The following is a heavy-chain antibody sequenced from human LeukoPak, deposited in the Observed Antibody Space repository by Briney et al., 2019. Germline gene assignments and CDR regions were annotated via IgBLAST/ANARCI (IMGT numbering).Heavy chain of an antibody. V-gene: IGHV3-23*01. D-gene: IGHD3-3*01. CDR1: GFTFSSYA. CDR3: AKDSYDFWSGYSYYFDY. Sequence: GGSLRLSCAASGFTFSSYAMSWVRQAPGKGLEWVSAISGSGGSTYYADSVQGRFTISRDNSKNTLYLQMNSLRAEDTAVYYCAKDSYDFWSGYSYYFDYWGQGTLVTVSS. CDR2: ISGSGGST. J-gene: IGHJ4*02.